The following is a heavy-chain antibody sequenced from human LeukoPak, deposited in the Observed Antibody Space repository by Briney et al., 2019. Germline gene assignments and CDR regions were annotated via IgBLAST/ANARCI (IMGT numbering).Heavy chain of an antibody. CDR3: ARGVYYGSGSYYWNY. Sequence: PSETLSLTCAVYGGSFSGYYWSWIRQPPGKGLEWIGEINHSGSTNYNPSLKSRVTISVDTSKNQFSLKLSSVTAADTAVYYCARGVYYGSGSYYWNYWGQGTLVTVS. CDR1: GGSFSGYY. D-gene: IGHD3-10*01. J-gene: IGHJ4*02. V-gene: IGHV4-34*01. CDR2: INHSGST.